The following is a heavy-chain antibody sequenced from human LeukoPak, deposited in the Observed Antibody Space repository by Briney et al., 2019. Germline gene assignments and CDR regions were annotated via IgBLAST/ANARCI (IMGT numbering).Heavy chain of an antibody. Sequence: GASVKVSCKASGYTFTSYDINWVRQATGQGLEWMGWMNPNSGNTGYAQKFQGRVTMTRNTSISTAYMELSRLRSDDTAVYYCARDLKVATITGGGYWGQGTLVTVSS. J-gene: IGHJ4*02. CDR3: ARDLKVATITGGGY. D-gene: IGHD5-24*01. V-gene: IGHV1-8*01. CDR1: GYTFTSYD. CDR2: MNPNSGNT.